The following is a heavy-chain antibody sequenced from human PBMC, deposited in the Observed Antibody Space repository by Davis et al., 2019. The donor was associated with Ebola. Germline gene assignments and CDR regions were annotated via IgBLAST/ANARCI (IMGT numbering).Heavy chain of an antibody. Sequence: AASVKVSCKASGGTFSSYAISWVRQAPGQGLEWMGRIIPILGIANYAQKFQGRVTITADKSTSTAYMELSSLKTEDTAVYYCTTSDSYGMDVWGQGTTVTVSS. CDR1: GGTFSSYA. CDR2: IIPILGIA. D-gene: IGHD4-17*01. J-gene: IGHJ6*02. CDR3: TTSDSYGMDV. V-gene: IGHV1-69*04.